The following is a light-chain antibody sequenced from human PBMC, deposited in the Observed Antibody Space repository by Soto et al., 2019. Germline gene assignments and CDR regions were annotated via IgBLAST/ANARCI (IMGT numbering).Light chain of an antibody. CDR1: RSDVGGYNY. Sequence: QSALTQPASVSGSPGQSITITCTGTRSDVGGYNYVSWYQQHPGKAPKLMIYGVSNRPSGVSNRFSGSKSGNTASLTISELQAEDEADYYCSSYTSSSTLVFGGGTKVTVL. J-gene: IGLJ2*01. CDR3: SSYTSSSTLV. CDR2: GVS. V-gene: IGLV2-14*01.